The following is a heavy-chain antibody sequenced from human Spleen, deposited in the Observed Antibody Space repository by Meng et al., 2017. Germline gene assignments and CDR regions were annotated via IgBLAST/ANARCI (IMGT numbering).Heavy chain of an antibody. CDR3: TRDKSEYSGYVERRLDY. Sequence: GESLKISCAASGFSFTTYDMNWVRQAPGKGLEWVSSISSSGTYISYGDSVKGRFTISRDNTKNSLYLQMNSLRTEDTAVYYCTRDKSEYSGYVERRLDYWGQGMLVTVSS. V-gene: IGHV3-21*01. J-gene: IGHJ4*02. CDR1: GFSFTTYD. D-gene: IGHD5-12*01. CDR2: ISSSGTYI.